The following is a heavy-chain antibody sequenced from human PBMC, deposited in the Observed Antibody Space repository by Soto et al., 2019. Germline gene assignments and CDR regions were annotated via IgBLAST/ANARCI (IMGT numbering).Heavy chain of an antibody. V-gene: IGHV4-39*01. J-gene: IGHJ4*02. CDR1: GSSINSSGYY. CDR2: MFYGVST. CDR3: AILPSRHFVDY. Sequence: SETLSLTCTVSGSSINSSGYYWGWIRQPPGKGLEWIGSMFYGVSTYYNPSLKSRVTVSVDTSKNQFSLNLRSVTAADTAVYYCAILPSRHFVDYWGQGTQVTVSS. D-gene: IGHD3-3*02.